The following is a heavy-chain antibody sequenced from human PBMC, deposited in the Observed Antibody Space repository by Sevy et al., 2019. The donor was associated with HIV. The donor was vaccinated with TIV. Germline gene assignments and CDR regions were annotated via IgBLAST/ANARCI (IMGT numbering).Heavy chain of an antibody. CDR1: GFSLRTYS. J-gene: IGHJ4*02. V-gene: IGHV3-21*04. CDR3: ARDFTIFGVVSGIDY. CDR2: ISDDSRYI. Sequence: GGSLRLSCAASGFSLRTYSMNWVRQAPGKGLEWLSSISDDSRYIYYSYSVKGRFTISRANAKNLLFLQMKNLRVEDTAIYYCARDFTIFGVVSGIDYWGQGYLVTVSS. D-gene: IGHD3-3*01.